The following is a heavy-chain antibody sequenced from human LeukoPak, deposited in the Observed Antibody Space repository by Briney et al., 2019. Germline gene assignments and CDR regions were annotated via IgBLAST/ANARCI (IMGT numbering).Heavy chain of an antibody. D-gene: IGHD6-19*01. Sequence: GGSLRLSCAASGFTFSNYAMTWVRQAPGKGLEWVSTISDTSGRLTHADSVLGRFTVSRDNSKNTGFLQMESLRAEDSAVYYCAKGPSGSSHHYFDYWGQGTLVTVSS. CDR2: ISDTSGRL. J-gene: IGHJ4*02. CDR1: GFTFSNYA. V-gene: IGHV3-23*01. CDR3: AKGPSGSSHHYFDY.